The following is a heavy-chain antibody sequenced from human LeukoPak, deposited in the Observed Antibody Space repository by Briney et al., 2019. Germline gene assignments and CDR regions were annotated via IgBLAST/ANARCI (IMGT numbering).Heavy chain of an antibody. D-gene: IGHD1-1*01. CDR2: IYYSGST. CDR3: ARDNNWNDLPRGGVAFDI. J-gene: IGHJ3*02. CDR1: GGSISSGDYY. Sequence: PSQTLSLTCTDSGGSISSGDYYWSWIRQPPGKGLEWIGYIYYSGSTYYNPSLKSRVTISVDTSKNQFSLKLSSVTAADTAVYYCARDNNWNDLPRGGVAFDIWGQGTMVTVSS. V-gene: IGHV4-30-4*08.